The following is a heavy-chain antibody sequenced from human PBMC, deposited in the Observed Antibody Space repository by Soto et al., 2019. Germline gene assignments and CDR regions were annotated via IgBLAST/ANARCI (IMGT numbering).Heavy chain of an antibody. V-gene: IGHV5-51*01. CDR3: ARQEGAPVLFYYGMDV. CDR2: IYPGDSDT. Sequence: GESLKISCKGSGYNFTKYWIGWVRQMPGKGLEWMGIIYPGDSDTRYSPSFQGQDTISADKSISAAYLQWSSLKASDTAMYYCARQEGAPVLFYYGMDVWGQGTTVTVSS. D-gene: IGHD1-26*01. CDR1: GYNFTKYW. J-gene: IGHJ6*02.